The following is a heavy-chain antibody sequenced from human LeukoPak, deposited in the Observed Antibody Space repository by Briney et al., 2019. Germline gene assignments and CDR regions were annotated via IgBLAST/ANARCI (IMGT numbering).Heavy chain of an antibody. CDR1: GFTFDDYT. CDR3: AKDGHGGNSGYWYFDL. J-gene: IGHJ2*01. D-gene: IGHD4-23*01. CDR2: ITWDGGST. Sequence: GGSLRLSCAASGFTFDDYTMHWVRQAPGKGLEWVSLITWDGGSTYYADSVKGRFTISRDNSKNSLYLQMNSLRTEDTALYYCAKDGHGGNSGYWYFDLWGRGTLVTVSS. V-gene: IGHV3-43*01.